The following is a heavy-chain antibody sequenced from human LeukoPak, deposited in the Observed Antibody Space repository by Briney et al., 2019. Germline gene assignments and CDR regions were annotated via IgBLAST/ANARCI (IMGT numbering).Heavy chain of an antibody. D-gene: IGHD1-26*01. CDR3: ARGESGSYPQLLDY. CDR1: GFTFSSYW. CDR2: INSDGSST. J-gene: IGHJ4*02. Sequence: SGGSLRLSCAASGFTFSSYWMHWVRQAPGKGLVWVSRINSDGSSTSYADSVKGRFTISRDNAKNTLYLQMNSLRAEDTAVYYCARGESGSYPQLLDYWGQGTLVTVSS. V-gene: IGHV3-74*01.